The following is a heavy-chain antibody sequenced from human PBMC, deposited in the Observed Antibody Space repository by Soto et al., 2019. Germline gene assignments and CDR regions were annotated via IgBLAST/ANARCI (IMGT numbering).Heavy chain of an antibody. CDR3: AKDLHWYGMDV. CDR2: ISGGGDNI. Sequence: EMQLLESGGGLVQPGGSLRLSCVASGFPFTNYYMDWVRQVPGKGLEWVSVISGGGDNIQYGDSVRGRFTISRDNPKNTLYLQMNSLRADDTAVYYCAKDLHWYGMDVWGQGTTVTVSS. V-gene: IGHV3-23*01. J-gene: IGHJ6*02. D-gene: IGHD1-1*01. CDR1: GFPFTNYY.